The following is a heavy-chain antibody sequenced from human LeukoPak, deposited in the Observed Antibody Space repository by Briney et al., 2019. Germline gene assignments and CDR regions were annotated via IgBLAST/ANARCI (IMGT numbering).Heavy chain of an antibody. Sequence: VKVSCKASGGTFSSYAISWVRQAPGQGLEWMGGIIPIFGTANYAQKFQGRVTITTDESTSTAYMELSSLRSEDTAAYYCARDPSGYGGSDAWGQGTLVTVSS. CDR3: ARDPSGYGGSDA. D-gene: IGHD4-23*01. V-gene: IGHV1-69*05. CDR1: GGTFSSYA. J-gene: IGHJ5*02. CDR2: IIPIFGTA.